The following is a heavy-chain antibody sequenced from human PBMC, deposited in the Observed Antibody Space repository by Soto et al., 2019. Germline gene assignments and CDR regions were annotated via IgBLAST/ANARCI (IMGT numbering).Heavy chain of an antibody. V-gene: IGHV3-53*01. CDR2: IYSGGST. Sequence: GGSLIVYCAASGFTVSSNYMSWVRQAPGKGLEWVSVIYSGGSTYYADSVKGRFTISRDNSKNTLYLQMNSLRAEDTAVYYCAGQLGFGELLHWGQGTLVTVSS. D-gene: IGHD3-10*01. CDR1: GFTVSSNY. CDR3: AGQLGFGELLH. J-gene: IGHJ4*02.